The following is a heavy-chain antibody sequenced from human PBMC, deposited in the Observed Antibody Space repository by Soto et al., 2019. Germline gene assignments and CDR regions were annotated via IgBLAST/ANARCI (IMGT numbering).Heavy chain of an antibody. J-gene: IGHJ4*02. CDR3: AREGCGGDCYAEFDY. CDR2: ISSSSSYI. D-gene: IGHD2-21*02. CDR1: GFTFSSYS. V-gene: IGHV3-21*01. Sequence: CCAASGFTFSSYSMNWVRQAPGKGLEWVSSISSSSSYIYYADSVKGRFTVSRDNAKNSLYLQMNSLRAEDTAVYYCAREGCGGDCYAEFDYWGQGTLVTVSS.